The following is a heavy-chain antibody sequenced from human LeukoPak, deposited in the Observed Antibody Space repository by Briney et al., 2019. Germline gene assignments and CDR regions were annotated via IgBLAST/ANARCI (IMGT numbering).Heavy chain of an antibody. CDR2: INHSGNT. D-gene: IGHD2-2*01. V-gene: IGHV4-34*01. Sequence: PSETLSLTCAVYGGSFGGYYWSWIRQPPGKGLEWIGEINHSGNTNYNPSLRSRITISIDTSKNQFSLKLSSVTAADTALYYCARDSLLPSAMGYYYMDVWGKGTTVTVSS. CDR1: GGSFGGYY. CDR3: ARDSLLPSAMGYYYMDV. J-gene: IGHJ6*03.